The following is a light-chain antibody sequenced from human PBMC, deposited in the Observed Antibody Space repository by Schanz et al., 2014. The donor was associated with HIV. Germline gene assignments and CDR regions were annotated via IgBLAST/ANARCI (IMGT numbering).Light chain of an antibody. CDR1: GSDIGGYNY. CDR2: EVS. J-gene: IGLJ1*01. Sequence: QSALTQPPSASGSPGQSVTISCTGTGSDIGGYNYVSWYQQHPGKAPKVLIFEVSKWPSGVSNRFSGSKSGNTASLTISGLQAEDEADYYCCSYAGSSTYVFGTGTKVTVL. V-gene: IGLV2-23*02. CDR3: CSYAGSSTYV.